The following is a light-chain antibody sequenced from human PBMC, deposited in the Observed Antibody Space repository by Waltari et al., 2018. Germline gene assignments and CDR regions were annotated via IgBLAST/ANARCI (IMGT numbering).Light chain of an antibody. Sequence: DIQMTQSPSSLSASVGDRVTITCRESQSIATYLSWYQQKPGKAPKFLIYAASGLQSGVPSRFSCSGSGTDFTLTISSLQPEDFATYYCQQSYSMFALTFGGGTKVEIK. CDR3: QQSYSMFALT. J-gene: IGKJ4*01. CDR2: AAS. V-gene: IGKV1-39*01. CDR1: QSIATY.